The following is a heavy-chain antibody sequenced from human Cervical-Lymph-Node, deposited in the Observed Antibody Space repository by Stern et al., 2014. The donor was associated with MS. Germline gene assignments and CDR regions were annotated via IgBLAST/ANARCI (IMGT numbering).Heavy chain of an antibody. V-gene: IGHV3-30*18. Sequence: VQLLESGGGVVQPGRSLRLSCAASGFTFSTYGMHWVRQAPGKGLEWVADISYDGSNKYYADSVKGRFTISRDNSRNTLYLQMDSLRAEDTAIYYCAKDGAGWPGDYWGQGTLVTVSS. D-gene: IGHD6-19*01. CDR2: ISYDGSNK. J-gene: IGHJ4*02. CDR1: GFTFSTYG. CDR3: AKDGAGWPGDY.